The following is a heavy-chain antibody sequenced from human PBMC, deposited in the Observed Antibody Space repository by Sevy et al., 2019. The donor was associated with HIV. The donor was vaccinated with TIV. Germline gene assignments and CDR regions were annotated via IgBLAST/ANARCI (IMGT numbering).Heavy chain of an antibody. J-gene: IGHJ5*02. D-gene: IGHD6-19*01. CDR1: GFTFSSYS. Sequence: GGSLRLSCAASGFTFSSYSMNWVHQAPGKGLEWVSYISSSSSTIYYADSVKGRFTISRDNAKNSLYLQMNSLRAEDTAVYYCARGDSSGWYRGHNWFDPWGQGTLVTVSS. CDR2: ISSSSSTI. CDR3: ARGDSSGWYRGHNWFDP. V-gene: IGHV3-48*01.